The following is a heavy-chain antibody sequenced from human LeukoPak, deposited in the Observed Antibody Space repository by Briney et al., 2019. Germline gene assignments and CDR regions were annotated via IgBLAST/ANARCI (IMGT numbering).Heavy chain of an antibody. J-gene: IGHJ3*02. CDR1: GYSFITYG. D-gene: IGHD3-9*01. CDR3: ARVNYDILTGYYIPHAFDI. V-gene: IGHV1-18*01. Sequence: ASVTVSCKTSGYSFITYGISWVRQAPGQGLEWMGWITAYNGNTKSAQKLQDRVTMTTDTSTSTAYMELRSLRSDDTAVYYCARVNYDILTGYYIPHAFDIWGQGTMVTVSS. CDR2: ITAYNGNT.